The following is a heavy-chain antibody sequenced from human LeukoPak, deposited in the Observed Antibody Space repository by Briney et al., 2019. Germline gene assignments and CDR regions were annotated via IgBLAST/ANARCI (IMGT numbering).Heavy chain of an antibody. CDR3: AKDQEAFYYDSSGYYSN. V-gene: IGHV3-30*07. D-gene: IGHD3-22*01. CDR1: GFTFRSYA. Sequence: HPGGSLRLSCAASGFTFRSYAVHWVRQAPGKGLEWVAAISYDGSYTYYADSAKGRFTISRDNSKNTLYLQMNSLRAEDTAVYYCAKDQEAFYYDSSGYYSNWGQGTLVTVSS. J-gene: IGHJ4*02. CDR2: ISYDGSYT.